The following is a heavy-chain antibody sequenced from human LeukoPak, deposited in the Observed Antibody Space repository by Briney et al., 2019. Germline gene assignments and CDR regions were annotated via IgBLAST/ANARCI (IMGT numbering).Heavy chain of an antibody. CDR1: GFTFSSHG. CDR3: ARPPSKDSSAWYFDY. Sequence: GGSLRLSCAASGFTFSSHGMHWVRQAPGKGLEWVAVIWYDGINKYYVDSVKGRFTISRDNSKNTLYLQMDSLRAEDTAVYYCARPPSKDSSAWYFDYWGQGTLVTVSS. D-gene: IGHD6-19*01. CDR2: IWYDGINK. J-gene: IGHJ4*02. V-gene: IGHV3-33*01.